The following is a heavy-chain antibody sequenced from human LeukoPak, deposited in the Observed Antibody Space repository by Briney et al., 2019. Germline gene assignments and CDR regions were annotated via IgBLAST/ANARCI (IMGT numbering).Heavy chain of an antibody. CDR3: ARSYSGYDPYNWFDP. D-gene: IGHD5-12*01. CDR2: IYYSGST. CDR1: GGSISSYY. J-gene: IGHJ5*02. Sequence: SETLSLTCTVSGGSISSYYWSWIRQPPGKGLEWIGYIYYSGSTNYNPSLKSRVTISVDASKNQFSLKLSSVTAADTAVYYCARSYSGYDPYNWFDPWGQGTLVTVSS. V-gene: IGHV4-59*01.